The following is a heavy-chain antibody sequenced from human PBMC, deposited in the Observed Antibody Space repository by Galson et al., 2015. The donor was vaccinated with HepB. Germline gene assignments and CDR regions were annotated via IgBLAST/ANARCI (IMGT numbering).Heavy chain of an antibody. CDR1: VGSFSGYY. V-gene: IGHV4-34*01. CDR3: ARSSWGVRGLMEGYFDY. Sequence: ETLSLTCGVYVGSFSGYYWSWIRQSPGKGLEWIGEISHSGSTTYNPSLKSRLTILVDTSKKQFSLRLNSVTAADTAMYYCARSSWGVRGLMEGYFDYWGQGSLVTVSS. CDR2: ISHSGST. J-gene: IGHJ4*02. D-gene: IGHD3-10*01.